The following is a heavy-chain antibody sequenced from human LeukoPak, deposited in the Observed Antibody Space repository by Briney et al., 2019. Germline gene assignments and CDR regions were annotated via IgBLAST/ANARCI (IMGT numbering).Heavy chain of an antibody. CDR3: ARVRSITIFGVVAYYYGMDV. J-gene: IGHJ6*02. Sequence: ASVKVSCKASGYTFTSYGISWVRQAPGQGLEWMGWISAYNGNTNYAQKFQGRVTITADESTSTAYMELSSLRSEDTAVYYCARVRSITIFGVVAYYYGMDVWGQGTTVTVSS. CDR2: ISAYNGNT. V-gene: IGHV1-18*01. CDR1: GYTFTSYG. D-gene: IGHD3-3*01.